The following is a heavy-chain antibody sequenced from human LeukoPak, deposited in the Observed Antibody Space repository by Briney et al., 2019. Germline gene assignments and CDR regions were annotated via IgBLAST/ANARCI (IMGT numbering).Heavy chain of an antibody. CDR1: GYTFTGYY. Sequence: ASVKVSCKASGYTFTGYYMHWVRQAPGQGLEWMGIINPSGGSTSYAQKFQGRVTMTRDMSTSTVYMELSSLRSEDTAVYYCARDSLYYDSSGYWFDPWGQGTLVTVSS. CDR3: ARDSLYYDSSGYWFDP. D-gene: IGHD3-22*01. J-gene: IGHJ5*02. CDR2: INPSGGST. V-gene: IGHV1-46*01.